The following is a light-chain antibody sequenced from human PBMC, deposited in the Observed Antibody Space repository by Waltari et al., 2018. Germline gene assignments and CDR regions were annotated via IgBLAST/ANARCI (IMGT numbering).Light chain of an antibody. CDR2: DAS. CDR1: HSISNY. CDR3: HQRSIWPNT. J-gene: IGKJ2*01. V-gene: IGKV3-11*01. Sequence: EIVLTQSQATLSLSPGDRATLSCRASHSISNYLAWYQQKPGQAPRLLIYDASSRATGIPDRFSGSGSGTDFTLTISSLEPEDFAVYYCHQRSIWPNTFGLGTKLEIK.